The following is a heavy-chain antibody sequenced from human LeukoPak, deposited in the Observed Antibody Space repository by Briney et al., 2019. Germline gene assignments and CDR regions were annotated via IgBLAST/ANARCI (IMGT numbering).Heavy chain of an antibody. CDR2: IYHSGST. Sequence: PSETLSLTCTVSGSSISSGSYYWSWIRQPPGKGLEWIGYIYHSGSTYYNPSLKSRVTISVDKSKNQFSLKLSSVTAADTAVYYCARDGGSSSYYFDYWGQGTLVTVSS. V-gene: IGHV4-30-2*01. CDR1: GSSISSGSYY. CDR3: ARDGGSSSYYFDY. D-gene: IGHD6-13*01. J-gene: IGHJ4*02.